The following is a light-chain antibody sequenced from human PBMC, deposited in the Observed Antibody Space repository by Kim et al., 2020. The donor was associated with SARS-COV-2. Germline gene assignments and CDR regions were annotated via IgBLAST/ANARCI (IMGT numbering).Light chain of an antibody. CDR1: SLRSYY. Sequence: SSELTQDPAFSVALGQTVRITCQGDSLRSYYASWYQQKPGQAPVLVIYGKNNRPSGIPDRFSGSSSGNTASLTITGAQAEDEADYYCNSRDSSGNHLVFGTGTKVTVL. CDR2: GKN. J-gene: IGLJ1*01. V-gene: IGLV3-19*01. CDR3: NSRDSSGNHLV.